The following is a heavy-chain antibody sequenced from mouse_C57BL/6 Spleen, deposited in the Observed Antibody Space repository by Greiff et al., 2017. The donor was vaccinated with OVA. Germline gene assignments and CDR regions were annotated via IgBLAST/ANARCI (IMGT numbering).Heavy chain of an antibody. V-gene: IGHV3-8*01. Sequence: VQLKESGPGLAKPSQTLSLTCSVTGYSITSDYWNWIRKFPGNKLEYMGYISYSGSTYYNPSLKSRISITRDTSKNQYYLQLNSVTTEDTATYYCARGGGIYYGNFWYFDVWGTGTTVTVSS. CDR3: ARGGGIYYGNFWYFDV. CDR2: ISYSGST. D-gene: IGHD2-1*01. J-gene: IGHJ1*03. CDR1: GYSITSDY.